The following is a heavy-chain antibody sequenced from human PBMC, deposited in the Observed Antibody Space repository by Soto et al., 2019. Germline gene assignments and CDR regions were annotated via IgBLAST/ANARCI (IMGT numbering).Heavy chain of an antibody. J-gene: IGHJ4*02. V-gene: IGHV1-58*02. CDR3: AADAAYYYDSSGYPPDFDY. CDR2: IVVGSGNT. Sequence: SVKVSCKASGFTFTSSAMQWVRQARGQRLEWIGWIVVGSGNTNYAQKFQERVTITRDVSTSTAYMELSSLRSEDTAVYYCAADAAYYYDSSGYPPDFDYWGQGTLVTVSS. D-gene: IGHD3-22*01. CDR1: GFTFTSSA.